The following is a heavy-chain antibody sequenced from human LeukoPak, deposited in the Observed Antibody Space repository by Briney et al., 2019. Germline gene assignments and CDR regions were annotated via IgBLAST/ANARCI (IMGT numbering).Heavy chain of an antibody. J-gene: IGHJ5*02. CDR1: GYTFTRYG. CDR3: ARDYDILTGYYNRGDNWFDP. CDR2: ISAFNGNT. V-gene: IGHV1-18*01. Sequence: APVKVSCKASGYTFTRYGISWVRQAPGQGLEWMGWISAFNGNTNYAQKLQGRVTITTATSTTTAYMELRSLRSDDTAIYYCARDYDILTGYYNRGDNWFDPWGQGTLVTVSS. D-gene: IGHD3-9*01.